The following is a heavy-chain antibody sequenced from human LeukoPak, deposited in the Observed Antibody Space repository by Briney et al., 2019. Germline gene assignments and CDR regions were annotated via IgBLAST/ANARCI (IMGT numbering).Heavy chain of an antibody. CDR2: INHSGST. CDR3: ARGLAYYYYMDV. J-gene: IGHJ6*03. Sequence: SETLSLTCAVYGGSFSGYYWSWIRQPPGKGLEWIGEINHSGSTNYNPSLKSRVTISVDTSKNQFSLKLSSVTAADTAVYYCARGLAYYYYMDVWGKGTTVTVSS. V-gene: IGHV4-34*01. CDR1: GGSFSGYY.